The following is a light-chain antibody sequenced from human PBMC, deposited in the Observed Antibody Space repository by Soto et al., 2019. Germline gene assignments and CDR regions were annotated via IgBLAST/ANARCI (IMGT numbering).Light chain of an antibody. CDR3: HQYDNFWA. CDR1: QTISNS. V-gene: IGKV1-5*03. J-gene: IGKJ1*01. CDR2: KAS. Sequence: DIQMTQSPSTLSASVGDRVSITCRASQTISNSLAWYQQRPGKAPKLLIYKASSIEDGVPSRFSGSVSGTVFTLIISSLQPDDFATYYCHQYDNFWAFGQGTKVEIK.